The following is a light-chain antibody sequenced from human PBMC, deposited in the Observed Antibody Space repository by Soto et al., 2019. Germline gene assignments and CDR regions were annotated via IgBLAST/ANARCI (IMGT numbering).Light chain of an antibody. J-gene: IGLJ1*01. V-gene: IGLV2-11*01. Sequence: QSALTQPRSVSGSPGQSVAISCTGTSRDVDAYDFVSWYQHHPGKPPKLIISEVSKRPSGVSHRFSGSKSGNTASLTISGLQAEDEADYFCCSFAGSFYVFGTGTKLTVL. CDR1: SRDVDAYDF. CDR2: EVS. CDR3: CSFAGSFYV.